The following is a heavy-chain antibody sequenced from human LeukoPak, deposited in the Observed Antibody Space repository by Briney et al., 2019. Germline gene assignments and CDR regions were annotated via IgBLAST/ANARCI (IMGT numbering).Heavy chain of an antibody. CDR3: AMDYYDSNGYSRGWDY. D-gene: IGHD3-22*01. CDR2: SSTHGSDE. V-gene: IGHV3-30*04. J-gene: IGHJ4*02. Sequence: GKSLRLSRAASGFTFTSLPLHWVRQAPGKGLEWVAVSSTHGSDEYYADSVKGRFTVFSDNSKKTVYLQMDSLRAEDTAVYHCAMDYYDSNGYSRGWDYWGQGTLVTVSS. CDR1: GFTFTSLP.